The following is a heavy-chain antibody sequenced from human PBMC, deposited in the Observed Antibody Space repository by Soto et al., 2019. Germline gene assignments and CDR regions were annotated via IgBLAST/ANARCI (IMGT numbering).Heavy chain of an antibody. Sequence: PSETLSLTCAVSGGSISSSNWWSWVRQPPGKGLEWIGEIYHSGSTNYNPSLKSRVTISVDKSKNQFSLKLSSVTAADTAVYYCARQIHDYGDYQNNWFDPWGQGTLVTVAS. CDR3: ARQIHDYGDYQNNWFDP. CDR1: GGSISSSNW. J-gene: IGHJ5*02. CDR2: IYHSGST. V-gene: IGHV4-4*02. D-gene: IGHD4-17*01.